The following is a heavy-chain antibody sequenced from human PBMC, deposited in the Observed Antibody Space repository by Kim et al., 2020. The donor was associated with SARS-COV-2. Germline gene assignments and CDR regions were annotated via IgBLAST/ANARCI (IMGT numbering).Heavy chain of an antibody. CDR2: ISYTGST. CDR1: GGSLSSPDFY. D-gene: IGHD3-3*01. Sequence: SETLSLTCTVSGGSLSSPDFYWSWLRQLPGKGLEWMGYISYTGSTFFSPVLKSRITLSVDTSKNQFSLKLSSVTAADTAVYYCARGFWSGYYGTNWFDPWGQGTLVTVSS. V-gene: IGHV4-30-4*01. J-gene: IGHJ5*02. CDR3: ARGFWSGYYGTNWFDP.